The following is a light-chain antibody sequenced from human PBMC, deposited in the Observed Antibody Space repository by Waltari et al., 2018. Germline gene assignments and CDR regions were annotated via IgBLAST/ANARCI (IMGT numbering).Light chain of an antibody. CDR3: QRSYTSPYS. CDR1: QNISPY. J-gene: IGKJ2*03. Sequence: DIQMTQSPSSLSASVGDRVTITCRASQNISPYVNWYQQKPGKAPKLLIYGASNLQTGVPSRFIGRGSGTEFTLTISRLQPEDFATYYCQRSYTSPYSFGQGTRLEIK. CDR2: GAS. V-gene: IGKV1-39*01.